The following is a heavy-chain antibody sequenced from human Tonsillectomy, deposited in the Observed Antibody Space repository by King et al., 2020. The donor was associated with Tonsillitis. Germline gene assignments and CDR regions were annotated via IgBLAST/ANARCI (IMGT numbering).Heavy chain of an antibody. CDR3: ARAGEYSGGWLRSAHNYYYSMDV. J-gene: IGHJ6*03. D-gene: IGHD6-19*01. V-gene: IGHV1-69*01. CDR2: IIPIFGTA. Sequence: VQLVESGAEVKKPGSSVKVSCKASGVTFSSYAISWVRQAPGQGLEWMGGIIPIFGTANYAQKFQGRVTITADESTSTAYMELSSLRSEDTAVYYCARAGEYSGGWLRSAHNYYYSMDVWGKGTTVTVS. CDR1: GVTFSSYA.